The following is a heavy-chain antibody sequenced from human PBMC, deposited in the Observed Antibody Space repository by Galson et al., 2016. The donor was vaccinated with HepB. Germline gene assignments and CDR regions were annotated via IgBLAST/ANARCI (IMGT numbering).Heavy chain of an antibody. J-gene: IGHJ6*04. CDR1: GGFISNYY. Sequence: ETLSLTCSVSGGFISNYYWTWIRQPAGKGLEWIGRIYSSGSTNYNPSLKSRVTMSVDTSKNLLSLKMTSVTAADTAVYYCARDGSSSANRFYFGIDAWGKGITVAVSS. CDR3: ARDGSSSANRFYFGIDA. CDR2: IYSSGST. V-gene: IGHV4-4*07. D-gene: IGHD6-6*01.